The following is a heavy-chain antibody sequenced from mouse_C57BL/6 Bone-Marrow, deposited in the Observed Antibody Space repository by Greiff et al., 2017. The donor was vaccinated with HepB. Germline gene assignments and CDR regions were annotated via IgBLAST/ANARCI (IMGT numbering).Heavy chain of an antibody. Sequence: VQLQQSGPELVKPGASVKISCKASGYSFTGYYMNWVKQSPEKSLEWIGEINPSTGGTTYNQKFKAKATLTVDKSSSTAYMQLKSLTSEDSAVYYCARSYYGSSSPWFAYWGQGTLVTVSA. V-gene: IGHV1-42*01. D-gene: IGHD1-1*01. CDR1: GYSFTGYY. CDR2: INPSTGGT. CDR3: ARSYYGSSSPWFAY. J-gene: IGHJ3*01.